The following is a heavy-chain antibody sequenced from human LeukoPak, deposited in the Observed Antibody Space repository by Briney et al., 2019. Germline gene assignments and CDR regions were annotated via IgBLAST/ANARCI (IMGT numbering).Heavy chain of an antibody. Sequence: GGSLRLSCAASGFTFSNNAMNWVRQAPGKGLEWVSSISSSSSYIYYADSVKGRFTISRDNAKNSLYLQMNSLRAEDTAVYYCAREYSSSSYTQALFDYWGQGTLVTVSS. CDR2: ISSSSSYI. V-gene: IGHV3-21*01. CDR1: GFTFSNNA. CDR3: AREYSSSSYTQALFDY. J-gene: IGHJ4*02. D-gene: IGHD6-13*01.